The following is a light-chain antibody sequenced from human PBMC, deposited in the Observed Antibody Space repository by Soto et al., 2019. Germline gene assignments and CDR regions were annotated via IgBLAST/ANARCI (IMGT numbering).Light chain of an antibody. CDR3: QQYGSLSWT. V-gene: IGKV3-20*01. Sequence: EIVLTQSPGTLSLSPWERASLSCRASQNVDSNYLAWYQQKPGQAPRIIIFGASGRATGIPDRFSGSGSGTDFTLTISRLEPEDFAVYYCQQYGSLSWTFGQGTKVDNK. CDR1: QNVDSNY. CDR2: GAS. J-gene: IGKJ1*01.